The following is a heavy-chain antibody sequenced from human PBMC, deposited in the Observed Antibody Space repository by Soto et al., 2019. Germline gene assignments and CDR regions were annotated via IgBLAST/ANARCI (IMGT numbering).Heavy chain of an antibody. CDR2: IIPILGIA. Sequence: ASVKVSCKASGGTFSIYTIIWVRQAPGQGLEWMGRIIPILGIANYAQKFQGRVTITADKSTSTAYMELSSLRSEDTAVYYCAREPAPPDGYMGDYWGQGTLVTVSS. CDR1: GGTFSIYT. V-gene: IGHV1-69*04. CDR3: AREPAPPDGYMGDY. D-gene: IGHD5-12*01. J-gene: IGHJ4*02.